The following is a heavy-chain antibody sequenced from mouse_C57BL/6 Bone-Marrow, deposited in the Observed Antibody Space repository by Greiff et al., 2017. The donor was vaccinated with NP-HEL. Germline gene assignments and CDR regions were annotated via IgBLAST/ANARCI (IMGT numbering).Heavy chain of an antibody. CDR2: IDPETGGT. CDR3: TRGGLWGWFAY. Sequence: QVQLQQSGAELVRPGASVTLSCKASGYTFTDYEMHWVKQTPVHGLEWIGAIDPETGGTASNQKLQGKAILTADKSSSTAYMELRGLTSEDSAVYYCTRGGLWGWFAYWGQGTLVTVSA. V-gene: IGHV1-15*01. CDR1: GYTFTDYE. D-gene: IGHD1-1*02. J-gene: IGHJ3*01.